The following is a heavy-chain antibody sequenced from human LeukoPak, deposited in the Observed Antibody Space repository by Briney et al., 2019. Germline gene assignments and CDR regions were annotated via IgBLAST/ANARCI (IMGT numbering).Heavy chain of an antibody. D-gene: IGHD5-18*01. Sequence: ASVTVSCKLSGYTLAELSIHWVRQVPGKGLEWMGGFDPEDGETFFAQKFQGRVTMTEDTSTDTAYMELSSLRYEDTAVYYCATQDVDPTMGTGGYSDAFDVWGQGTLVTVSS. CDR2: FDPEDGET. V-gene: IGHV1-24*01. CDR1: GYTLAELS. CDR3: ATQDVDPTMGTGGYSDAFDV. J-gene: IGHJ3*01.